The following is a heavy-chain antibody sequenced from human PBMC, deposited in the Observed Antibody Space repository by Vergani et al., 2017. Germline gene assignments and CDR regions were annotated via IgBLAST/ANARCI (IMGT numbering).Heavy chain of an antibody. V-gene: IGHV3-23*01. CDR2: ISGSGGST. CDR1: GFTFSSYA. Sequence: EVQLLESGGGLVQPGGSLRLSCAASGFTFSSYAMSWVRQAPGKGLEWVSAISGSGGSTYYADSVKGRFTISRDNSKNTLYLQMNSLRAEDTAVYYCATDPVLRFLEWLLDDAFDIWGQGTMVTVSS. D-gene: IGHD3-3*01. CDR3: ATDPVLRFLEWLLDDAFDI. J-gene: IGHJ3*02.